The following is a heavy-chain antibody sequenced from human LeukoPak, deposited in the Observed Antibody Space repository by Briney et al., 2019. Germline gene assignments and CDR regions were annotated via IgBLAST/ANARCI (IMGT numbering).Heavy chain of an antibody. J-gene: IGHJ3*02. Sequence: GGSLRLSCAASGFTFNSYAMNWVRQGPGKGLEWVSSISGSGSRTYYADSVKGRFTISRDNSKNTMWLQMNTLRAEDTAVYYCVVLDQLPYDAFDIWGQGTMVTVSS. CDR3: VVLDQLPYDAFDI. CDR1: GFTFNSYA. CDR2: ISGSGSRT. V-gene: IGHV3-23*01. D-gene: IGHD2-2*02.